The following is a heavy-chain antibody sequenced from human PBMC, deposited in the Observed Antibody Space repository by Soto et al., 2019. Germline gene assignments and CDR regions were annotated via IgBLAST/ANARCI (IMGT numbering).Heavy chain of an antibody. J-gene: IGHJ3*02. CDR1: GFTLTSYG. CDR2: ISAYNGNT. CDR3: ASSGGYCSGGSCYSGSAFDI. V-gene: IGHV1-18*01. Sequence: ASVKVSSKASGFTLTSYGISWVRQAPGQGLEWMGWISAYNGNTNYAQKLQGRVTMTTDTSTSTAYMELRSLRSDDTAVYYCASSGGYCSGGSCYSGSAFDIWGQGTMVTVSS. D-gene: IGHD2-15*01.